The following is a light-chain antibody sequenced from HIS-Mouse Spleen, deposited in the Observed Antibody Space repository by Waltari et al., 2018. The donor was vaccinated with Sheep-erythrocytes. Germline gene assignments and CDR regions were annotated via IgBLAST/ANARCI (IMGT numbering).Light chain of an antibody. CDR3: MQALQTPLT. CDR2: LGS. J-gene: IGKJ2*01. V-gene: IGKV2-28*01. CDR1: QSLLQSNGYNY. Sequence: DIVMTQSPLSLPVTPGEPASISCRSSQSLLQSNGYNYLDWYRQKPGQSPQLLIYLGSNRASGVPDRFSGSGSGTDFTLKISRVEAEDVGVYYCMQALQTPLTFGQGTKLEIK.